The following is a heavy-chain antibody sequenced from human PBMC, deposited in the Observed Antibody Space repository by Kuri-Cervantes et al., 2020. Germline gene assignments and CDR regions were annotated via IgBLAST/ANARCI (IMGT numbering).Heavy chain of an antibody. CDR1: GFTVSSNY. D-gene: IGHD3-22*01. V-gene: IGHV3-53*01. J-gene: IGHJ2*01. Sequence: GGSLRLSCAASGFTVSSNYMSWVRQAPGKGLEWVSAISGSGGSTYYADSVKGRFTISRDNSKNTLYLQMNSLRAEDTAVYYCARELSDYDSYGWYLDLWGRGTLVTVSS. CDR3: ARELSDYDSYGWYLDL. CDR2: ISGSGGST.